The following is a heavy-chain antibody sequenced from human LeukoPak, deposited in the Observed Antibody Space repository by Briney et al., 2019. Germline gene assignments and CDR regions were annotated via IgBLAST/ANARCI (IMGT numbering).Heavy chain of an antibody. D-gene: IGHD3/OR15-3a*01. V-gene: IGHV3-30*18. Sequence: GGSLRLSCAASGFTFSSYGMHWVRQAPGKGLEWVAAISHDGSIIYYGDSVKGRFTISRDSSKNTLYLQTTSLRAEDTAVYYCAEGTYYYFSTGYPPYYFDNWGQGTLVTVSS. CDR2: ISHDGSII. CDR3: AEGTYYYFSTGYPPYYFDN. J-gene: IGHJ4*02. CDR1: GFTFSSYG.